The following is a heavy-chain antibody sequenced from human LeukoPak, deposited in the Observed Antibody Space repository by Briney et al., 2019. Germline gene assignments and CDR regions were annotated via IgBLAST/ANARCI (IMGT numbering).Heavy chain of an antibody. Sequence: ASVKVSCKASGYTFTSYDINWVRQATGQGLEWMGWISAYNGNTNYAQKLQGRVTMTTDTSTSTAYMELRSLRSDDTAVYYCARARPRNYFDYWGQGTLVTVSS. CDR3: ARARPRNYFDY. CDR1: GYTFTSYD. D-gene: IGHD1-14*01. CDR2: ISAYNGNT. V-gene: IGHV1-18*01. J-gene: IGHJ4*02.